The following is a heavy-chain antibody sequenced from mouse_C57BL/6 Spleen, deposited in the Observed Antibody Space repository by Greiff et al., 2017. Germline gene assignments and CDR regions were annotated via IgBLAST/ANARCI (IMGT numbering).Heavy chain of an antibody. D-gene: IGHD1-1*01. CDR1: GYTFTSYG. CDR2: IYPRSGNT. CDR3: ARRMITTVVPFDY. Sequence: VQLQQSGAELARPGASVKLSCKASGYTFTSYGISWVKQRTGQGLEWIGEIYPRSGNTYYNEKFKGKATLTADKSSSTAYMELRSLTSEDSAVYFCARRMITTVVPFDYWGQGTTLTVSS. V-gene: IGHV1-81*01. J-gene: IGHJ2*01.